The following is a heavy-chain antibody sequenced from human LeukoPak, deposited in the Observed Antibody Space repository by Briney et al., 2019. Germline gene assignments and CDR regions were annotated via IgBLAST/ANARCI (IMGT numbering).Heavy chain of an antibody. J-gene: IGHJ6*02. Sequence: GGSLRLSCAASGFTFDDYAMHWVRQAPGKGLEWVSGISWNSGSIGYADSVKGRFTISRDNAKNSLYLQMNSLRAEDTALYYCAKSDPDYGMDVWGQGTTVTVSS. CDR1: GFTFDDYA. CDR2: ISWNSGSI. V-gene: IGHV3-9*01. CDR3: AKSDPDYGMDV.